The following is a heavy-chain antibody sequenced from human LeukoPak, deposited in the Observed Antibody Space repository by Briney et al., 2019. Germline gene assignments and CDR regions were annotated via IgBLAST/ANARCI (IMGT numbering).Heavy chain of an antibody. J-gene: IGHJ2*01. CDR2: ISAYNGNT. V-gene: IGHV1-18*01. CDR1: GYTFTSYG. D-gene: IGHD6-13*01. CDR3: ARDQEQQLGRHWYFDL. Sequence: GASVKVSCKASGYTFTSYGISWVRQAPGQGLEWMGWISAYNGNTNYAQKLQGRVTMTTDTSTSTAYMELRSLRSDDTAVYYCARDQEQQLGRHWYFDLWGRGTLVTVSS.